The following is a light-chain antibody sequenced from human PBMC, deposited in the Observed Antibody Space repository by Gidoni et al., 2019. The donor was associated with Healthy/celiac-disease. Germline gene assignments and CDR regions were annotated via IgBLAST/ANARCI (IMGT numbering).Light chain of an antibody. Sequence: QSVLTQPTSAAGATGQRVTISCTGSSSNNAAGYDVHWYQPLPGTAPKLLSYGNNTRPSGVPDRFSGSPSGTSASLAITGLQSADEADYYCQSYDHSLSDSVFGAGTKLTVL. CDR3: QSYDHSLSDSV. CDR1: SSNNAAGYD. CDR2: GNN. V-gene: IGLV1-40*01. J-gene: IGLJ3*02.